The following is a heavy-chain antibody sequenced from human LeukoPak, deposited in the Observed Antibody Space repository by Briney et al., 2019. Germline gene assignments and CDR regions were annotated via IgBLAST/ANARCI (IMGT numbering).Heavy chain of an antibody. CDR3: ARQQYDSSGYYHDY. V-gene: IGHV3-48*03. CDR1: GFTFSSYE. D-gene: IGHD3-22*01. Sequence: GGSLRLSCAASGFTFSSYEMNWVRQAPGKGLEWVSYISSSGSTIYYADSVKGRFTISRDNAKNSLYLQMNSLRAEDTAVYYCARQQYDSSGYYHDYWGQGTLVTVSS. J-gene: IGHJ4*02. CDR2: ISSSGSTI.